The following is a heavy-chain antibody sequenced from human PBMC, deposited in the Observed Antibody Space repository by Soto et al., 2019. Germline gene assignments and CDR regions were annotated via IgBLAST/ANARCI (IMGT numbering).Heavy chain of an antibody. J-gene: IGHJ6*02. Sequence: QVQLVQSGAEVKKPGSSVKVSCKASGGTFSSYAISWVRQAPGQGLEWMGGIIPIFGTANYAQKFQGRVTITADESTRTAVRGLSSLRSEDTGVYYWARDGGGGSIAARLIPYYYYGMDVWGQGTTVTVSS. D-gene: IGHD6-6*01. CDR3: ARDGGGGSIAARLIPYYYYGMDV. V-gene: IGHV1-69*01. CDR2: IIPIFGTA. CDR1: GGTFSSYA.